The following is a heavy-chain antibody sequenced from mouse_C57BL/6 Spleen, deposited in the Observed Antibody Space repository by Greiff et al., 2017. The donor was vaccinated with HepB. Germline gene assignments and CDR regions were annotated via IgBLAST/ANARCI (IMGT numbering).Heavy chain of an antibody. D-gene: IGHD2-3*01. Sequence: VKLVESGPGLVQPSQSLSITCTVSGFSLTSYGVHWVRQSPGKGLEWLGVIWRGGSTDYNAAFMSRLSITKDNSKSQVFFKMNSLQADDTAIYYCAKEGLLRAGYWYFDVWGTGTTVTVSS. V-gene: IGHV2-5*01. CDR3: AKEGLLRAGYWYFDV. CDR2: IWRGGST. CDR1: GFSLTSYG. J-gene: IGHJ1*03.